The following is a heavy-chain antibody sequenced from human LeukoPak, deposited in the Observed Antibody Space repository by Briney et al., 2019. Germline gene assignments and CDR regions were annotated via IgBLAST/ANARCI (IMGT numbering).Heavy chain of an antibody. V-gene: IGHV3-30*18. D-gene: IGHD5-12*01. CDR1: GFTFSSYG. CDR3: AKVDIVATIDAGRLVDY. J-gene: IGHJ4*02. CDR2: ISKDGSNK. Sequence: GGSLRLSCAASGFTFSSYGMQWFRQAPDKGLGWVSAISKDGSNKYYADSVKGRFTISRDNSKNTLYLQMNSLRDEDTAVYYCAKVDIVATIDAGRLVDYWGEGTLVTVS.